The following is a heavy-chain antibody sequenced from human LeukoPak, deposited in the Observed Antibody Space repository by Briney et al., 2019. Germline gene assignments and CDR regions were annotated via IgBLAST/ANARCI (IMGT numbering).Heavy chain of an antibody. D-gene: IGHD6-25*01. CDR3: ARVSYSSARDY. CDR2: ISAYNGNT. CDR1: GYTFTSYG. V-gene: IGHV1-18*01. Sequence: ASVKVSCKASGYTFTSYGISWVRQAPGQGLEWMGWISAYNGNTNYAQKLQGRVTMTRNTSISTAYMELSSLRSEDTAVYYRARVSYSSARDYWGQGTLVTVSS. J-gene: IGHJ4*02.